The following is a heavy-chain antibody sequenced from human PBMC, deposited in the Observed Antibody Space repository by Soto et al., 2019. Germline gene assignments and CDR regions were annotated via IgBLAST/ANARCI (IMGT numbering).Heavy chain of an antibody. CDR1: GYTFTHYN. CDR3: ATSVNSAMAFDY. D-gene: IGHD5-18*01. V-gene: IGHV1-46*01. J-gene: IGHJ4*02. Sequence: QVQLVQSGAEVKKPGASVKVSCKASGYTFTHYNIHWVRQAPGQGLEWMGIINPNGGSTSYAQKSRAGSTMTGDTSTSPAYMALSSLRSEDSAVYYCATSVNSAMAFDYWGQGTLVTVSS. CDR2: INPNGGST.